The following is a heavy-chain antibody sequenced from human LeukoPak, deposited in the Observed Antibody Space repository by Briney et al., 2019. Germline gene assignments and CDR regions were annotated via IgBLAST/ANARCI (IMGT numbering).Heavy chain of an antibody. Sequence: ASVKVSCKASGYTFTSYYMHWVRQAPGQGLEWMGIINPSGGSTSYAQKFQGRVTMTRDMSTSTVYMELSSLRSEDTAVYYCARDPAVRVYKGRNYYYMDVWGKGTTVTISS. CDR2: INPSGGST. CDR1: GYTFTSYY. D-gene: IGHD3-10*01. CDR3: ARDPAVRVYKGRNYYYMDV. V-gene: IGHV1-46*01. J-gene: IGHJ6*03.